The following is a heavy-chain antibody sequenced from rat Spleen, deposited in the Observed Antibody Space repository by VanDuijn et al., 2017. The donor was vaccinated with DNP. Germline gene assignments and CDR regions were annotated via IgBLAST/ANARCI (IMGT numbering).Heavy chain of an antibody. V-gene: IGHV5S13*01. CDR2: ITTAGGHA. Sequence: EVQLVESGGDLVQPGRSLKLSCAASGFTFSDYGMAWVRQLPSRGLQWVASITTAGGHAYYRDSVKGRLTISRDNAKSTLYLQMNSLRSEDTATYYCARLGGSPFDYWGQGVMVTVSS. J-gene: IGHJ2*01. D-gene: IGHD5-1*01. CDR3: ARLGGSPFDY. CDR1: GFTFSDYG.